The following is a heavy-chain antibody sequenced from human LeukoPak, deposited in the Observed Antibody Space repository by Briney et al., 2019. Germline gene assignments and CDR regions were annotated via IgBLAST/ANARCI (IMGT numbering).Heavy chain of an antibody. Sequence: PSQTLSLTCTVSGGSISSGSYYWSWLRQPAGKGLEWIGRIYTSGSTNYNPSLKSRVTISVDTSKNQFSLKLSSVTAADTAVYYCARDRGGTVYDAFDIWGQGTMVTVSS. CDR3: ARDRGGTVYDAFDI. CDR2: IYTSGST. J-gene: IGHJ3*02. CDR1: GGSISSGSYY. D-gene: IGHD3-10*01. V-gene: IGHV4-61*02.